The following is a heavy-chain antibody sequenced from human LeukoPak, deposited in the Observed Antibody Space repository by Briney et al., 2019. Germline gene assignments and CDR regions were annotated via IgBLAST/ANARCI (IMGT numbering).Heavy chain of an antibody. CDR2: INPNSGGT. J-gene: IGHJ4*02. CDR3: ASLPYSYDSSGYNFDY. V-gene: IGHV1-2*02. D-gene: IGHD3-22*01. CDR1: GYTFTGYY. Sequence: ASVKVFCKASGYTFTGYYMHWVRQAPGQGLEWMGWINPNSGGTNYAQKFQGRVTMTRDTSISTAYMELSRLRSDDTAVYYCASLPYSYDSSGYNFDYWGQGTLVTVSS.